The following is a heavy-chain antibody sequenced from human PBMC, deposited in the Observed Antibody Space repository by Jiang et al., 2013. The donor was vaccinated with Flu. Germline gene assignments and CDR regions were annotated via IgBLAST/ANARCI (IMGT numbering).Heavy chain of an antibody. Sequence: VQLLESGGGLVQPGGSLRLSCAASGFTFSSYAMTWVRQTPGKGLEWVSALSGSGGSTYYADSVKGRFTISRDNSKNTLYLQMNSLGAEDTAVYYCAKGGVNSSPRGDWVDPWGQGTLVTVSS. CDR2: LSGSGGST. CDR1: GFTFSSYA. V-gene: IGHV3-23*01. J-gene: IGHJ5*02. D-gene: IGHD6-13*01. CDR3: AKGGVNSSPRGDWVDP.